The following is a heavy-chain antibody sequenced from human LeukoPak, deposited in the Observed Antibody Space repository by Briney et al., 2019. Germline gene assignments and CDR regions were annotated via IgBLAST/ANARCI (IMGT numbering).Heavy chain of an antibody. CDR3: ARTTEGGYTYNYFYYYYMDV. Sequence: PSETLSLTCTVSGGSISSYYWSWIRQPPGKGLEWIGYIYYSGSTNYDPSLKSRISISVDTSKNQFSLKLSSVTAADTAVYYCARTTEGGYTYNYFYYYYMDVWGKGTTVTISS. CDR2: IYYSGST. J-gene: IGHJ6*03. CDR1: GGSISSYY. D-gene: IGHD5-18*01. V-gene: IGHV4-59*01.